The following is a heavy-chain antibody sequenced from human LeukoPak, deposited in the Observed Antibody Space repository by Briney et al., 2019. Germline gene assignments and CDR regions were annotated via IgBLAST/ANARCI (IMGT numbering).Heavy chain of an antibody. Sequence: PSETLSLTCTVSGGSISSSSYYWGWIRQPPGKGLEWIGSIYYSGSTYYNPPLKSRVTISLDTSKKQISLKVRSVTAADTAIYYCARLLADNWFDPWGQGTLVTVSS. CDR1: GGSISSSSYY. CDR3: ARLLADNWFDP. J-gene: IGHJ5*02. CDR2: IYYSGST. V-gene: IGHV4-39*07. D-gene: IGHD2-15*01.